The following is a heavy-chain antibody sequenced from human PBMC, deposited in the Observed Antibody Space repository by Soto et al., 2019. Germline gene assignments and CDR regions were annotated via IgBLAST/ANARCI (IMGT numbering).Heavy chain of an antibody. D-gene: IGHD3-16*01. CDR3: ARWGTTGGLDF. J-gene: IGHJ4*02. V-gene: IGHV3-30*03. CDR1: GFTFRSFV. Sequence: QVQLVESGGGVVQPGTSLRLSCVGSGFTFRSFVIHWVRQAPGKGLEWVALTSYDGSNAYYGDSVKGRFTTSRDNSKNTVDLQMDSLRVEDTALYYCARWGTTGGLDFWGQGTLVSVSS. CDR2: TSYDGSNA.